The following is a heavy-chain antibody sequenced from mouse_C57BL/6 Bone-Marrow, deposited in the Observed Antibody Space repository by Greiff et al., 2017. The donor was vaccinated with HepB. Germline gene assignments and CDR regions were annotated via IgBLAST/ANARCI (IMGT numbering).Heavy chain of an antibody. CDR2: INPNNGGT. Sequence: EVQLQQSGPELVKPGASVKISCKASGYTFTDYYMNWVKQSHGKSLEWIGDINPNNGGTSYNQKFKGKATLTVDKSSSTAYMELRSLTSEDSAVYYCARGGLLRRWFAYWGQGTLVTVSA. CDR1: GYTFTDYY. J-gene: IGHJ3*01. D-gene: IGHD2-3*01. V-gene: IGHV1-26*01. CDR3: ARGGLLRRWFAY.